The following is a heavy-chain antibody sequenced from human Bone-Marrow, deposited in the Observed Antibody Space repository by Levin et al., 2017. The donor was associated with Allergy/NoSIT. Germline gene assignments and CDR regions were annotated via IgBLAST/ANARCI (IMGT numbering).Heavy chain of an antibody. CDR2: IHPGDSDT. CDR3: ARRRDEVMVTPGIDNWFDP. Sequence: GESLKISCKGSGYTFTNYWIGWVRQMPGKGLEWMGIIHPGDSDTRYSPSFQGQVTISADWSISTSYLQWSSLKASDTAMYYWARRRDEVMVTPGIDNWFDPWGQGTLVTVYS. J-gene: IGHJ5*02. D-gene: IGHD4-23*01. CDR1: GYTFTNYW. V-gene: IGHV5-51*01.